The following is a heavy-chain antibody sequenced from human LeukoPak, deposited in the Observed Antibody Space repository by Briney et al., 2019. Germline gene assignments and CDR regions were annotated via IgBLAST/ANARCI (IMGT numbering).Heavy chain of an antibody. CDR3: TTGGYGGQFDY. D-gene: IGHD5-12*01. CDR1: GFAFSNAW. V-gene: IGHV3-15*01. Sequence: GGSLRLSCAASGFAFSNAWMSWVRQAPGKGLEWVGRIKSKTDGGTTDYAAPVKGRFTISRDGSKNTLCLQMNSLKTEDTAVYYCTTGGYGGQFDYWGQGTLVTVSS. CDR2: IKSKTDGGTT. J-gene: IGHJ4*02.